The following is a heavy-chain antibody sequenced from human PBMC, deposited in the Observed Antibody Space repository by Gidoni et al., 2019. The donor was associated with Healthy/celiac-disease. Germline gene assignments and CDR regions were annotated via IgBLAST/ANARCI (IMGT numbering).Heavy chain of an antibody. CDR3: VKDLRVFGLVIDQGPNWCDP. CDR1: GLTFSSYA. D-gene: IGHD3-3*01. V-gene: IGHV3-64D*06. J-gene: IGHJ5*02. CDR2: IRINGCST. Sequence: EVQLVESGGGLVQPGGALRLSCSASGLTFSSYAMHWVRQAPGRGLEYVSSIRINGCSTYYADSVQGRFTISRDNSQNTLYLQMSSLRAEDTSVYSCVKDLRVFGLVIDQGPNWCDPWGQGTLVTVSS.